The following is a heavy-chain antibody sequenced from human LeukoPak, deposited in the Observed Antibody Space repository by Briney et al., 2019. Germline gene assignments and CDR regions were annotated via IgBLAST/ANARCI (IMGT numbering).Heavy chain of an antibody. J-gene: IGHJ4*02. V-gene: IGHV1-69*05. Sequence: ASVKVSCKASGGTFSSYAISWVRQAPGQGPEWMGGIIPIFGTANYAQKFQGRVTITRNTSISTAYMELSSLRSEDTAVYYCARGGWDSSGYYIVADYWGQGTLVTVSS. D-gene: IGHD3-22*01. CDR1: GGTFSSYA. CDR3: ARGGWDSSGYYIVADY. CDR2: IIPIFGTA.